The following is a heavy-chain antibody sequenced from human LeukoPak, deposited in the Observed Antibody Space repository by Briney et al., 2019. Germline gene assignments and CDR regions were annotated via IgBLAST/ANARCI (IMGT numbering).Heavy chain of an antibody. CDR3: AKDASRKPYSSSWYRGTYYFDY. CDR1: GFTFSSYG. D-gene: IGHD6-13*01. V-gene: IGHV3-33*06. Sequence: GGSLRLSCAASGFTFSSYGTHWVRQAPGKGLEWVAVIWYDGSNKYYADSVKGRFTISRDNSKNTLYLQMNGLRAEDTAVYYCAKDASRKPYSSSWYRGTYYFDYWGQGTLVTVSS. J-gene: IGHJ4*02. CDR2: IWYDGSNK.